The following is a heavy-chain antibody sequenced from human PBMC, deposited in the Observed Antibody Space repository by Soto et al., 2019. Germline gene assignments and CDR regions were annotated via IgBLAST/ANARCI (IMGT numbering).Heavy chain of an antibody. CDR2: ISGSGGST. J-gene: IGHJ3*02. Sequence: EVQLLESGGGLVQPGGSLRLSCAASRFTFSSYAMSWVRQAPGKGLEWVSAISGSGGSTYYADSVKGRFTISRDNSKNTLYLQMNSLRAEDTAVYYCAKAPVPIGAFDIWGQGTMVTVSS. D-gene: IGHD2-15*01. CDR1: RFTFSSYA. CDR3: AKAPVPIGAFDI. V-gene: IGHV3-23*01.